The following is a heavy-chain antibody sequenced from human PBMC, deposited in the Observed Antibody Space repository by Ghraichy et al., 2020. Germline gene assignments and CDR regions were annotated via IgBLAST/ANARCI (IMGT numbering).Heavy chain of an antibody. J-gene: IGHJ4*02. D-gene: IGHD6-6*01. Sequence: GGSLRLSCAASGLAFSSYSMNWVRQAPGKGLEWLSYISPTSSNIQYADSVKGRFTISRDNAKNTLYLQMNSLRDEDTAVYYCLAIIARPDYWGKGTQVTVSS. V-gene: IGHV3-21*05. CDR3: LAIIARPDY. CDR1: GLAFSSYS. CDR2: ISPTSSNI.